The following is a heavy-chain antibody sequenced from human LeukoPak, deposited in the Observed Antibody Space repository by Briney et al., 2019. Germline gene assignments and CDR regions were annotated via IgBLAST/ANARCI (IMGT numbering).Heavy chain of an antibody. V-gene: IGHV3-74*01. CDR3: VRDLGGRSGH. CDR2: INEDGSTT. D-gene: IGHD1-26*01. Sequence: GGSLRLSCAASGFTFSRNWMHWVRQAPGKGLVWVSRINEDGSTTNYADSVKGRSTIFRDNAKNTLYLLMNSLRAEDTAVYYCVRDLGGRSGHWGQGTLVTVSS. CDR1: GFTFSRNW. J-gene: IGHJ4*02.